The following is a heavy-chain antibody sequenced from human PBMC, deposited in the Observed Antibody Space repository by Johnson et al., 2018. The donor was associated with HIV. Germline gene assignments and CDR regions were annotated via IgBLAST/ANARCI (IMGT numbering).Heavy chain of an antibody. D-gene: IGHD1-26*01. V-gene: IGHV3-33*08. CDR2: ISYNGSDT. Sequence: QVQLVESGGGVVQPGRSLRLSCAASGFTFSNYGMHWVRQAPGKGLEWVTVISYNGSDTYNADSVKGRFTISRDNAKKSLYLQMNSLRADDTALYYCARVLVAADYAFDIWGQGTMVTVSS. J-gene: IGHJ3*02. CDR1: GFTFSNYG. CDR3: ARVLVAADYAFDI.